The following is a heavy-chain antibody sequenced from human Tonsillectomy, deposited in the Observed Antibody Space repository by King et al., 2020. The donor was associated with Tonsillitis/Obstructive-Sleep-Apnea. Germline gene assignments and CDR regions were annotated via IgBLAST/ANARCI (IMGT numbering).Heavy chain of an antibody. J-gene: IGHJ3*02. CDR3: ARHAQNNVDTVMRRYGDAFDI. V-gene: IGHV5-51*01. CDR2: IYPGDSDT. Sequence: DVQLVESGAEVKKPGESLKISCKGSGYIFTSYWIDWVRQMPGKGLEWMGIIYPGDSDTRYSPSFQGQVTISADKSISTAYLQWSSLKASDTAMYYCARHAQNNVDTVMRRYGDAFDIWGQGTMVTVSS. CDR1: GYIFTSYW. D-gene: IGHD5-18*01.